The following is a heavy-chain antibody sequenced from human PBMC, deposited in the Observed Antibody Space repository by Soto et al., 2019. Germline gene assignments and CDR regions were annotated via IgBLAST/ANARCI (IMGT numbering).Heavy chain of an antibody. V-gene: IGHV1-46*01. D-gene: IGHD1-26*01. CDR3: ASERGSGRYALLSI. J-gene: IGHJ3*02. CDR1: GYTFTSYG. Sequence: GAAVKVSCKSSGYTFTSYGIHWVRQAPGQGLEWMGMINPNGGSTNYEQKFQGRVTMTRDTSTSTVHMELSSLRSEDTAGYYCASERGSGRYALLSIWGPGTKVTLS. CDR2: INPNGGST.